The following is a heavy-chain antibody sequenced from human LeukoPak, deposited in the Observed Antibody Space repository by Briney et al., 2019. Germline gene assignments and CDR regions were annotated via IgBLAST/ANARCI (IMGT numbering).Heavy chain of an antibody. CDR1: GYTFTSYD. V-gene: IGHV1-8*01. D-gene: IGHD6-13*01. CDR2: MNPNSGNT. J-gene: IGHJ6*03. Sequence: ASVTVSCKASGYTFTSYDINWVRQATGQGLEWMGWMNPNSGNTGYAQKFQGRVTMTRNTSISTAYMELSSLRSEDTAVYYCERGIRRLGSSWGFNYYYYMDVWGKGTTVTVSS. CDR3: ERGIRRLGSSWGFNYYYYMDV.